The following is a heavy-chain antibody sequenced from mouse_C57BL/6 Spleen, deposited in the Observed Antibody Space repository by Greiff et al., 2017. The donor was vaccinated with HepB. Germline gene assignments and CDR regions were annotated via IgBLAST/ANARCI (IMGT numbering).Heavy chain of an antibody. J-gene: IGHJ3*01. CDR3: ARGGVVAHPSWFAY. CDR2: ISYDGSN. CDR1: GYSITSGYY. Sequence: EVQLQQSGPGLVKPSQSLSLTCSVTGYSITSGYYWNWIRQFPGNKLEWMGYISYDGSNNYNPSLKNRISITRDTSKNQFFLKLNSVTTEDTATYYCARGGVVAHPSWFAYWGQGTLVTVSA. V-gene: IGHV3-6*01. D-gene: IGHD1-1*01.